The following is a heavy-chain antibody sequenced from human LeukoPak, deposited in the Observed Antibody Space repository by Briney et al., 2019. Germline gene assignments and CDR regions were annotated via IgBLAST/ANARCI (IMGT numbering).Heavy chain of an antibody. Sequence: PGGSLRLSCAASGFTVSSNYMSWVRQAPGKGLEWVSVIYSGGATYYADSVKGRFAISRDNSKNTLYLQMNSLRAEDTAVYYCVRDFGGPFVYWGQGTLVIVSS. CDR1: GFTVSSNY. V-gene: IGHV3-53*01. J-gene: IGHJ4*02. CDR2: IYSGGAT. CDR3: VRDFGGPFVY. D-gene: IGHD3-3*01.